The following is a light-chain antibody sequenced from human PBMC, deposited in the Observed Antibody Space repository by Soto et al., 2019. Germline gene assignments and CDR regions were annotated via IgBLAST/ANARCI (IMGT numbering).Light chain of an antibody. CDR1: QSISSW. V-gene: IGKV1-5*03. J-gene: IGKJ1*01. Sequence: QTTQSPSTLSASVGDRVTITCRASQSISSWLAWYQQKPGKAPKILIYKASILESGVPSRFSGSGSGTEFTLTISSLQPDDFATYYCQHYNIYSETFGQGTKV. CDR3: QHYNIYSET. CDR2: KAS.